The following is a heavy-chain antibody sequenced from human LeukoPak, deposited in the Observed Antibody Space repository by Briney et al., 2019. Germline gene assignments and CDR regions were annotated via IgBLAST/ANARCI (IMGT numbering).Heavy chain of an antibody. CDR3: ARALSWTTESYYYMDV. Sequence: ASVKVSCKASGYTFTSYDVNWVRQATGQGLERLGWMNPNSGNTGYAQNFQGRVTMTMNTSITTAYMELSSLRPEDTAVYYCARALSWTTESYYYMDVWGKGTTVTVSS. CDR2: MNPNSGNT. CDR1: GYTFTSYD. J-gene: IGHJ6*03. D-gene: IGHD3/OR15-3a*01. V-gene: IGHV1-8*01.